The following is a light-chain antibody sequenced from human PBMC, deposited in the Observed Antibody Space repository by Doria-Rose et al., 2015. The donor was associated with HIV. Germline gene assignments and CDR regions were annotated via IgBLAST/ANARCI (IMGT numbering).Light chain of an antibody. Sequence: QSVLTQPPSVSAAPGQRVTISCTGSSSNIGADYDVHWYQQLPGTAPKLLIYGNSNRPSGVPDRFSGSKSGTSASLAITGLQAEDEADYYCQSYDSSLSGSVVFGGGTKLTVL. V-gene: IGLV1-40*01. CDR3: QSYDSSLSGSVV. CDR1: SSNIGADYD. CDR2: GNS. J-gene: IGLJ2*01.